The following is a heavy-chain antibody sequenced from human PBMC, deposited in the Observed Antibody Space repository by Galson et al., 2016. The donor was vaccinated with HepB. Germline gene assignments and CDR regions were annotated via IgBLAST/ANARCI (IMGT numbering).Heavy chain of an antibody. D-gene: IGHD6-19*01. J-gene: IGHJ2*01. V-gene: IGHV5-10-1*01. CDR2: IAPSDSYT. Sequence: QSGEAAKKPGESLRISCTGSGFTFSDYWSTWVPQMPGEGLEWKSRIAPSDSYTNYTTSFQSHVTISSDKSITTAYLQWISLKSSDTTIYCCATSLAVAGHWYFDLWGRGTLVTVSS. CDR1: GFTFSDYW. CDR3: ATSLAVAGHWYFDL.